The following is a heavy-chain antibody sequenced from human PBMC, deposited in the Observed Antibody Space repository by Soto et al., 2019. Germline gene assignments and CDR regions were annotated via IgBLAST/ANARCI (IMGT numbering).Heavy chain of an antibody. CDR2: IIPIFGTT. J-gene: IGHJ4*02. CDR3: ARDLGNGYDPGDY. Sequence: QVQLVQSGAEVKKPGSSVKVSCKTSGDIFSGYSISWVRQAPGQGLEWMGGIIPIFGTTNYAQRFHGRVTITADKSTSTVCMELYSLKSEDTAVYYCARDLGNGYDPGDYWGQGTLVTVSS. CDR1: GDIFSGYS. D-gene: IGHD5-18*01. V-gene: IGHV1-69*14.